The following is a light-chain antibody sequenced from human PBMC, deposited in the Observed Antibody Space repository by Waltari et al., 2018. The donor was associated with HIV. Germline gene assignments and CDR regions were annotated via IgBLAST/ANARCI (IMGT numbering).Light chain of an antibody. Sequence: QSGLTQPPSASGTPGQRVTIPCSGSSSHSGRNPLHWYQHFPGAAPRLLIYASNQRSSWVPDRFSGSKSGTSASLAISWLQSEDEADYYCAAWDDSLNGRYVFGTGTKVTVL. CDR2: ASN. J-gene: IGLJ1*01. V-gene: IGLV1-44*01. CDR1: SSHSGRNP. CDR3: AAWDDSLNGRYV.